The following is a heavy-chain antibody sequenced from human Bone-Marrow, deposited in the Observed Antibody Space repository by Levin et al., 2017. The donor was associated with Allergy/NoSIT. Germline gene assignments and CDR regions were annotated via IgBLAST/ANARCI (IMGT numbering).Heavy chain of an antibody. V-gene: IGHV4-30-2*01. J-gene: IGHJ6*02. CDR3: ARGVGESGYDHYYFGMEV. D-gene: IGHD5-12*01. Sequence: SETLSLTCGVSGGSVSSDFYSWTWIRQPPGKGLEWIGYISHTGRTYYNPSLKSRVIISVYRSKNPFSLRLSSMTAADTAIYYCARGVGESGYDHYYFGMEVWGQGTTVTVSS. CDR2: ISHTGRT. CDR1: GGSVSSDFYS.